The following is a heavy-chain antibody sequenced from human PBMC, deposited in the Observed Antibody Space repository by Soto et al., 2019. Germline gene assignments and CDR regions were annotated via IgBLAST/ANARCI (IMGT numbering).Heavy chain of an antibody. CDR2: IIPVSGTT. Sequence: SLKVSCKASGGTFSTHAIIWVRQAPGHGLEWMGGIIPVSGTTYYTQKFQGRVTITADEPTSTAFMELSSLKSDDTAVFYCARGYCSGGNCYSGMDVWGQGTMVTVSS. D-gene: IGHD2-15*01. CDR3: ARGYCSGGNCYSGMDV. V-gene: IGHV1-69*13. CDR1: GGTFSTHA. J-gene: IGHJ6*02.